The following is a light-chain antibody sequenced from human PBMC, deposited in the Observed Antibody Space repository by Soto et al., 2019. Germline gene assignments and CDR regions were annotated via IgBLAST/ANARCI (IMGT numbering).Light chain of an antibody. CDR1: SRDVGGYDY. Sequence: QSALTQPASVSGSPGQSITISCTGTSRDVGGYDYVSWYQLHPGKAPQLMVFEVNNRPSGVSYRFSGSRSGNTASLTISGLQAEDEADYFCSSYSISTAYLFGTGTKVTVL. CDR2: EVN. J-gene: IGLJ1*01. CDR3: SSYSISTAYL. V-gene: IGLV2-14*01.